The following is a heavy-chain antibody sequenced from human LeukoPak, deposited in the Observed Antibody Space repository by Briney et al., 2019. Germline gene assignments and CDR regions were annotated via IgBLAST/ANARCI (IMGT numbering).Heavy chain of an antibody. Sequence: GESLKISCKGSGYSFTSYWIGWVRQMPGKGLEWMGIIYPGDSDTRYSPPFQGQVTISADKSISTAYLQWSSLKASDTAMYYCARTAGDFWSGYSPFNPWGQGTLVTVSS. J-gene: IGHJ5*02. CDR2: IYPGDSDT. CDR3: ARTAGDFWSGYSPFNP. V-gene: IGHV5-51*01. CDR1: GYSFTSYW. D-gene: IGHD3-3*01.